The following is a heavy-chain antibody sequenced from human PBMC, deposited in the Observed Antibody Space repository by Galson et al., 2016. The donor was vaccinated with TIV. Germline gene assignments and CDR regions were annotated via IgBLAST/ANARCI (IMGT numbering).Heavy chain of an antibody. Sequence: SLRLSCAASGITVSINYMTWVRQAPGKGLEWVSTIYSGGSAFYADSVKGRFTISRDSSTNTLYLQMNSVRTEDTAVYYCARDRYYDASGYYYYYYGMDVWGQGTTVIVSS. CDR2: IYSGGSA. J-gene: IGHJ6*02. CDR1: GITVSINY. D-gene: IGHD3-22*01. CDR3: ARDRYYDASGYYYYYYGMDV. V-gene: IGHV3-66*02.